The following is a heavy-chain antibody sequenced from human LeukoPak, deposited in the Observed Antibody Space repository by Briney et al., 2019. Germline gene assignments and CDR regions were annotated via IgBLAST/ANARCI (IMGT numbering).Heavy chain of an antibody. CDR1: GLTFSNYA. D-gene: IGHD3-10*01. CDR2: ISGDGGYT. J-gene: IGHJ4*02. Sequence: PGGSLRLSCAASGLTFSNYAMTWVRQAPGKGREWVSSISGDGGYTYYADSVKGRFTISRDNSKNTVYVEMNSLRGEDTAIYYCAKGGDYYGASFDFWGQGTLITVSS. V-gene: IGHV3-23*01. CDR3: AKGGDYYGASFDF.